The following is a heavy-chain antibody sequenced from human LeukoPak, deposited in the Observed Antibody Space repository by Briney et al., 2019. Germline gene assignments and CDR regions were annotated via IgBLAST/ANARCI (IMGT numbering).Heavy chain of an antibody. CDR1: GFTFGSYS. J-gene: IGHJ4*02. D-gene: IGHD3-9*01. Sequence: PGGSLRLSCAASGFTFGSYSMNWVRQAPGKGLEWVSSISSSSSYIYYADSVKGRFTISRDNAKNSLYLQMNSLRAEDTAVYYCARVGSILTGIYYFDYWGQGTLVTVSS. CDR3: ARVGSILTGIYYFDY. CDR2: ISSSSSYI. V-gene: IGHV3-21*01.